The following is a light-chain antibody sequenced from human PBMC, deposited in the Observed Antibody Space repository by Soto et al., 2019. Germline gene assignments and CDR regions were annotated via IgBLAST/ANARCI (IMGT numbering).Light chain of an antibody. CDR1: SSDVGNYDY. V-gene: IGLV2-14*01. J-gene: IGLJ2*01. Sequence: QSALTQPASVSGSPGQSVTISCTGTSSDVGNYDYVSWFQHHPGKAPKLMIYEVSNRPSGVSNRFSGSKSGNTASLTISGLQAEDEADYYCNSYTTSTTLVFGGGTKLTVL. CDR3: NSYTTSTTLV. CDR2: EVS.